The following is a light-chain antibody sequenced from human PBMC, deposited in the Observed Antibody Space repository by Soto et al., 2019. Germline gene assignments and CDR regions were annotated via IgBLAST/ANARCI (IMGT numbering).Light chain of an antibody. CDR1: SSNLGSNS. J-gene: IGLJ2*01. V-gene: IGLV1-44*01. CDR3: AAWDDSLRGPV. Sequence: QSVLTQPPSASGTPGQTVTISCSGSSSNLGSNSVNWYQQLPGTAPKLLIYTNNQRPSGVPGRFSGSKSGPSASLAVSGLQSEDEGEYYCAAWDDSLRGPVFGGGTKLTVL. CDR2: TNN.